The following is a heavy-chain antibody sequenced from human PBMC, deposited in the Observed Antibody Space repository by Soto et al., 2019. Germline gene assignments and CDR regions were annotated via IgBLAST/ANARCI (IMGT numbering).Heavy chain of an antibody. CDR2: ISGSGGSR. CDR3: AKAGYCTNGVCYLYYFDY. D-gene: IGHD2-8*01. V-gene: IGHV3-23*01. J-gene: IGHJ4*02. Sequence: EVQLLESGGGLVQPGGSLRLSCAASGFTFNSYAMSWVRQAPGKGLEWVSVISGSGGSRYCADSVKGRFTISRDNSKNTLYLQMNSLRAEDTAVYYCAKAGYCTNGVCYLYYFDYWGQGTLVTVSS. CDR1: GFTFNSYA.